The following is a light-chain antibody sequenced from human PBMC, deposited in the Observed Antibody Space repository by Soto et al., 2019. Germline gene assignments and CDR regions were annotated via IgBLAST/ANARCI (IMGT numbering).Light chain of an antibody. Sequence: DIQMTQSPSTLSASVGDRVTITCRATQNIYGWLAWYQQKSGKAPKLLIYDASSLESGVPSRFSGSRFGTEFTVTISSLQPDDFATYYRQQYNSYPWTFGQGTKVEVK. J-gene: IGKJ1*01. CDR1: QNIYGW. CDR3: QQYNSYPWT. CDR2: DAS. V-gene: IGKV1-5*01.